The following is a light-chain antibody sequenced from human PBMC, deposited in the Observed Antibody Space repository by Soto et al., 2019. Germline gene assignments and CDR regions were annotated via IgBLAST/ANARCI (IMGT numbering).Light chain of an antibody. V-gene: IGKV1-9*01. Sequence: IQLTQSPSSLSASVGDRVTITCRASPAIASFLAWYQQKPGTAPKPLIYGASTLQSGVPSRFSGSRSGTDYTLTIASLQPEDFATYYCQQLNGSPWTFGQGTKVEIK. J-gene: IGKJ1*01. CDR2: GAS. CDR3: QQLNGSPWT. CDR1: PAIASF.